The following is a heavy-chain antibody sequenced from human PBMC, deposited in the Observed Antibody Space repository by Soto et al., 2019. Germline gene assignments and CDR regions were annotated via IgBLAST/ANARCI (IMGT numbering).Heavy chain of an antibody. CDR3: ARDTMEPVGSYYYGMDV. CDR1: GGSISSGDYY. CDR2: IYYSGST. V-gene: IGHV4-30-4*01. J-gene: IGHJ6*02. D-gene: IGHD1-1*01. Sequence: SETLSLTCTVSGGSISSGDYYWSWIRQPPGKGLEWIGYIYYSGSTYYNPSLKNRVTISADTSKNQFSLKLSSVTAADTAMYFFARDTMEPVGSYYYGMDVWGQGTTVTVSS.